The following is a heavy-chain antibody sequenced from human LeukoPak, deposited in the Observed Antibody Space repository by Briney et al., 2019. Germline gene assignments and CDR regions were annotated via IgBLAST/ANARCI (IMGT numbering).Heavy chain of an antibody. CDR2: IIPIFGTA. J-gene: IGHJ4*02. CDR3: ASLGVREEYYFDY. D-gene: IGHD3-10*01. CDR1: GGTFSSYA. Sequence: RASVRVSCKASGGTFSSYATSWVRQAPGQGLEWMGGIIPIFGTANYAQKFQGRVTITADESTSTAYMELSSLRSEDTAVYYCASLGVREEYYFDYWGQGPLVTVSS. V-gene: IGHV1-69*01.